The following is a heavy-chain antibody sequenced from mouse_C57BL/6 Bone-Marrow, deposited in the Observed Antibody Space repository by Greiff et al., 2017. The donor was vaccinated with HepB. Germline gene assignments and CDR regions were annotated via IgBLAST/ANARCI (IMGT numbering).Heavy chain of an antibody. D-gene: IGHD1-1*01. V-gene: IGHV1-59*01. CDR2: IDPSDSYT. Sequence: VQLQQPGAELVRPGTSVKLSCKASGYTFTSYWMHWVKQRPGQGLEWIGVIDPSDSYTNYNQKFKGKATLTVDTSSSTAYMQLSSLTSEDSAVYYCARDYGSSYGYWYFDVWGTGTTVTVSS. CDR3: ARDYGSSYGYWYFDV. CDR1: GYTFTSYW. J-gene: IGHJ1*03.